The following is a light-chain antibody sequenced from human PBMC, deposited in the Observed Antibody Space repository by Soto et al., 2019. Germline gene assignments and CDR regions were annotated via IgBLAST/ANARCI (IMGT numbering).Light chain of an antibody. J-gene: IGLJ3*02. Sequence: QAVLTQPASVSGSPGQSITISCTGTSSDVGRYNLVSWYQQHPGKAPKLMIYEGNKRPSGVSNRFSGSKSGNTASLTISGLQAEDEANYYCCSYAGSNIWVFGGGTKLTVL. CDR2: EGN. CDR3: CSYAGSNIWV. V-gene: IGLV2-23*01. CDR1: SSDVGRYNL.